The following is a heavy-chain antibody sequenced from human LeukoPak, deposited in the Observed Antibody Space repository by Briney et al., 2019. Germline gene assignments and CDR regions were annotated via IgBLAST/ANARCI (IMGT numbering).Heavy chain of an antibody. V-gene: IGHV3-21*01. CDR2: ISRSSSHI. D-gene: IGHD2-2*01. CDR1: GFTFSSNS. CDR3: AREPPTVVVPAGVGTPTVRENYYYYMDV. J-gene: IGHJ6*03. Sequence: GGSLRLSCAASGFTFSSNSMNWVRQAPGKGLEWVSSISRSSSHIYYADAVKGRFTISRDNAKNSVFLQMNSLRAEDTAVYYCAREPPTVVVPAGVGTPTVRENYYYYMDVWGKGTTVTVSS.